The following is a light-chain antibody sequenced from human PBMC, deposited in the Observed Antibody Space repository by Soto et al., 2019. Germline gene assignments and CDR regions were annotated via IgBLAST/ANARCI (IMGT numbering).Light chain of an antibody. Sequence: DIQMTQSPASLSASVGDRVTITCQASQDISEYLNWYQQKSGKAPKLLIYDTSNLGTGVPSRFSGSGAGTDFTFTITSLQPEDIATYYCQQYNSYSTFGQGTKVDIK. CDR2: DTS. CDR1: QDISEY. CDR3: QQYNSYST. J-gene: IGKJ1*01. V-gene: IGKV1-33*01.